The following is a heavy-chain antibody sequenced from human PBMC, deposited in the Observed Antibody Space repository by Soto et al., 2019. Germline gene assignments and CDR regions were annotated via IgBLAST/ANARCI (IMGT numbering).Heavy chain of an antibody. J-gene: IGHJ4*02. CDR3: SNGLDQMRYSDWFAD. CDR2: VDNSGIRK. D-gene: IGHD3-9*01. Sequence: WVPLRLSCTVSGVNIISYAVRWIRQTPGKGLEWVATVDNSGIRKYYADSVHGRFAIATNNSKTTVYLQMDSLTAEDTAIYYFSNGLDQMRYSDWFADWGQGTLVTVSS. V-gene: IGHV3-23*05. CDR1: GVNIISYA.